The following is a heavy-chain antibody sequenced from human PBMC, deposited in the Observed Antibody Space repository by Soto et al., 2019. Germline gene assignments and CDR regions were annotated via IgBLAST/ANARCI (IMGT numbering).Heavy chain of an antibody. CDR3: ARDLTNHYDSSGFYFDY. V-gene: IGHV1-69*13. CDR2: IIPIFGTA. J-gene: IGHJ4*01. D-gene: IGHD3-22*01. Sequence: SVNVSCKASGGTFSSYAISWVRQAPGQGLEWMERIIPIFGTANYAQKNQGRVTITADESTSTAYKELSSLRSEDTAVYYCARDLTNHYDSSGFYFDYWG. CDR1: GGTFSSYA.